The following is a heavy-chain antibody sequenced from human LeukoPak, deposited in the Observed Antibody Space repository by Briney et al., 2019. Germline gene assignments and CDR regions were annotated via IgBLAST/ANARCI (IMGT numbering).Heavy chain of an antibody. CDR1: GGSISSYY. D-gene: IGHD3-16*01. CDR3: AGRLGELDY. CDR2: IYYSGST. Sequence: SETLSLTCTVSGGSISSYYWSWIRQPPGKGLEWIGYIYYSGSTNYNPSLKSRVTISVDTSKNQFSLKLSSVTAADTAVYYCAGRLGELDYWGQGTLVTVSS. V-gene: IGHV4-59*12. J-gene: IGHJ4*02.